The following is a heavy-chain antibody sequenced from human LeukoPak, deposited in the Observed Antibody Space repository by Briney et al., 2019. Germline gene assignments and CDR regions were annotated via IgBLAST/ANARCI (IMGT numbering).Heavy chain of an antibody. CDR3: ARDFNDFWSGYYGPFDY. Sequence: GASVKVSCKASGGTFSSYAISWVRQAPGQGLEWMGGIIPIFGTANYAQKFQGRVTITADESTSTAYMELSSLRSEDTAVYYCARDFNDFWSGYYGPFDYWGQGTLVTVSS. CDR2: IIPIFGTA. CDR1: GGTFSSYA. D-gene: IGHD3-3*01. V-gene: IGHV1-69*13. J-gene: IGHJ4*02.